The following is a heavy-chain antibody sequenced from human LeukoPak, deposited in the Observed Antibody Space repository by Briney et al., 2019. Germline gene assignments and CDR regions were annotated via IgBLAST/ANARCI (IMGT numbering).Heavy chain of an antibody. CDR3: ARGLPLDSSLDY. J-gene: IGHJ4*02. D-gene: IGHD6-19*01. Sequence: ASVKVSCKASGYTFTSYDISWVRQATGQGLEWMGWMNPNSGNTGYAQKFQGRVTITRNTSISTAYMELSSLRSEDTAVYYCARGLPLDSSLDYWGQGTLVTVSS. CDR1: GYTFTSYD. CDR2: MNPNSGNT. V-gene: IGHV1-8*03.